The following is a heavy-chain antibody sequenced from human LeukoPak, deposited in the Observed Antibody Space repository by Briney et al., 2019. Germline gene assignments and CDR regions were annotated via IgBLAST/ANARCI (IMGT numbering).Heavy chain of an antibody. Sequence: SETLSLTCTVSGGSISSSSYYWGWIRQPPGKGLEWIGSIYYSGSTYYNPSLKSRVTISVDTSKNQFSLKLSSVTAADTAVYYCARRSGWSNWFDPWGQGTLVTVSS. CDR3: ARRSGWSNWFDP. CDR1: GGSISSSSYY. V-gene: IGHV4-39*07. D-gene: IGHD6-19*01. J-gene: IGHJ5*02. CDR2: IYYSGST.